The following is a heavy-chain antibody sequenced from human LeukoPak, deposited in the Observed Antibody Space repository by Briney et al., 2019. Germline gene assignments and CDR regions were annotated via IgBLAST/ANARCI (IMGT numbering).Heavy chain of an antibody. J-gene: IGHJ4*02. CDR2: ISHDGSNT. CDR3: AKEPHYYYDSSGYYDY. D-gene: IGHD3-22*01. CDR1: GFTFSRSA. V-gene: IGHV3-30*18. Sequence: GGSLRLSCAASGFTFSRSAVHWVRQAPGKGLEWVAVISHDGSNTDYTDSVKGRFTISRDNSKNTLYLQMNSLRAEDTAVYYCAKEPHYYYDSSGYYDYWGQGTLVTVSS.